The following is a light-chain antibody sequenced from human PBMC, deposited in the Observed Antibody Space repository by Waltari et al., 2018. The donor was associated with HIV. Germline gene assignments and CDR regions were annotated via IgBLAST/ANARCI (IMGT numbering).Light chain of an antibody. Sequence: QSALTQPPSASGSPGQSVTISCTGPSSYVGGYNYASWSQHHPGNAPKLIIYEVTERPSGVPDRFSGSKSGNTASLTVSGLQAEDEADYYCSSYAGSNKLVFGGGTKLTVV. J-gene: IGLJ2*01. CDR3: SSYAGSNKLV. CDR2: EVT. CDR1: SSYVGGYNY. V-gene: IGLV2-8*01.